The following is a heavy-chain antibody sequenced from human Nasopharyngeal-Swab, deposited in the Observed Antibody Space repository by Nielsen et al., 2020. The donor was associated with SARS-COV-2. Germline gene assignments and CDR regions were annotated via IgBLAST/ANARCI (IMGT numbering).Heavy chain of an antibody. D-gene: IGHD2-15*01. V-gene: IGHV3-13*01. CDR3: ARDRYCSGGSCYGMGGGFDY. CDR1: GFIFSSYD. Sequence: GESLKISCAASGFIFSSYDMHWVRQVPGKGLEWVSAIGTAGDTYYPGSVKGRFTISRENAKNSFYLQMNSLRAEDTAVYYCARDRYCSGGSCYGMGGGFDYWGQGTLVTVSS. CDR2: IGTAGDT. J-gene: IGHJ4*02.